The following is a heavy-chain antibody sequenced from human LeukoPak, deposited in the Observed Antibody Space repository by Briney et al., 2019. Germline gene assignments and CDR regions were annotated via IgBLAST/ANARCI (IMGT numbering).Heavy chain of an antibody. Sequence: PSETLSLTCTVSGGYISSSSYYWSWMRQPPGQGLEWIVYICYSGSTNYNPSLKGRVTISVDTSKNHFSLKLSSVTAADTAVYYCASNYGSGSYRGNRANWFDAWGQGTLVTVSS. CDR1: GGYISSSSYY. J-gene: IGHJ5*02. V-gene: IGHV4-61*03. CDR3: ASNYGSGSYRGNRANWFDA. D-gene: IGHD3-10*01. CDR2: ICYSGST.